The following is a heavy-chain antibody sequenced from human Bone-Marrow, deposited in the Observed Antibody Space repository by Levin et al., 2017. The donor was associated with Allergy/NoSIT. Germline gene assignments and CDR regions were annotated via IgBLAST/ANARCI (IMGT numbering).Heavy chain of an antibody. CDR1: GFTFSSYS. D-gene: IGHD3-10*01. J-gene: IGHJ6*02. Sequence: GGSLRLSCAASGFTFSSYSMNWVRQAPGKGLEWVSSISSSSSYIYYADSVKGRFTISRDNAKNSLYLQMNSLRAEDTAVYYCARDRVLYYYYGMDVWGQGTTVTVSS. CDR3: ARDRVLYYYYGMDV. CDR2: ISSSSSYI. V-gene: IGHV3-21*01.